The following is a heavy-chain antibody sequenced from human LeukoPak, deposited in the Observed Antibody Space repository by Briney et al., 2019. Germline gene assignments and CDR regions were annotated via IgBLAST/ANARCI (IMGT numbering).Heavy chain of an antibody. Sequence: SETLSLTCTVSGGSISSSSYYWGWIRQPPGKGLEWIGSIYYSGSTYYNPSLKSRVTISVDTSKNQFSLHLNSVTPEDTAVYYCTRDLRGEGAADNEYWGQGTLVTVSS. CDR3: TRDLRGEGAADNEY. D-gene: IGHD3-16*01. J-gene: IGHJ1*01. CDR2: IYYSGST. CDR1: GGSISSSSYY. V-gene: IGHV4-39*02.